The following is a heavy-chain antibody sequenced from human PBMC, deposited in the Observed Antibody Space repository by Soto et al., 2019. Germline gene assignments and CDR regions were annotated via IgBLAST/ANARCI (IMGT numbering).Heavy chain of an antibody. CDR2: ISGSGGST. Sequence: EVQLLESGGGLVQPGGSLRLSCAASGFTFSSYAMSWVRQAPGKGLEWVSAISGSGGSTYYADSVKGRFTISRDNSKNTLYLQMNSLRAEDTAVYYCGILVTMVRGVYLYGMDVWGQGTTVTVSS. J-gene: IGHJ6*02. CDR3: GILVTMVRGVYLYGMDV. V-gene: IGHV3-23*01. CDR1: GFTFSSYA. D-gene: IGHD3-10*01.